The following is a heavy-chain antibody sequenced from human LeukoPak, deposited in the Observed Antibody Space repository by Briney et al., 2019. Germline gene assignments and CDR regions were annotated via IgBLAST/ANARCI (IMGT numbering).Heavy chain of an antibody. D-gene: IGHD6-25*01. CDR2: INPNSGGT. V-gene: IGHV1-2*02. Sequence: ASVKVSCKASGYTFTDSYIHWVRQAPGRGLEWMGWINPNSGGTTYAQKFPGRVTMTRDTSISTVYMHLNTLRSDDTAVYYCARSTSAGPDYWGQGTLVTVSS. CDR1: GYTFTDSY. J-gene: IGHJ4*02. CDR3: ARSTSAGPDY.